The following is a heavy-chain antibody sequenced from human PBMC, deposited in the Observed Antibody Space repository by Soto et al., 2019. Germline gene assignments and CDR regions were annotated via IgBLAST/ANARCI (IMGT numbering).Heavy chain of an antibody. CDR3: AREPGALDY. V-gene: IGHV4-34*01. J-gene: IGHJ4*02. CDR1: GGSFSGYY. CDR2: INHSGST. Sequence: SETLSLTCAVYGGSFSGYYWSWIRQPPGKGLEWIGEINHSGSTNYNPSLKRRVTISVDTSKNQFSLKLSSVTAADTAVYYCAREPGALDYWGQGTLVTVSS.